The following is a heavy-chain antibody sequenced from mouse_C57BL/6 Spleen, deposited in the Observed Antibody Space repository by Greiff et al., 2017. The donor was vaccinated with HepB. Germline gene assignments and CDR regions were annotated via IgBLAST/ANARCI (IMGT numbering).Heavy chain of an antibody. J-gene: IGHJ2*01. CDR1: GYTFTGYW. Sequence: QVQLQQSGAELMKPGASVKLSCKATGYTFTGYWIEWVKQRPGHGLEWIGELLPGSGSTNYNEKFKGKATFTADTSSNTAYMQLSSLTTEDSAIYYCARLGVYDYDGGAFDYWGQGTTLTVSS. D-gene: IGHD2-4*01. V-gene: IGHV1-9*01. CDR3: ARLGVYDYDGGAFDY. CDR2: LLPGSGST.